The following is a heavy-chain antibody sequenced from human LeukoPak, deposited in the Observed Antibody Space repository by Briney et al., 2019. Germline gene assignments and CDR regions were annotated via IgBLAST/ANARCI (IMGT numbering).Heavy chain of an antibody. Sequence: GSLRLSCAASGFTFSSYSMNWVRQAPGKGLEWVSYISSSSSTIYYADSVKGRFTIARDNAKNSLYLQMNSLRAEDTAVYYCAREDGSGRRTYFDYWGQGTLVTVSS. V-gene: IGHV3-48*04. J-gene: IGHJ4*02. CDR2: ISSSSSTI. CDR3: AREDGSGRRTYFDY. CDR1: GFTFSSYS. D-gene: IGHD6-19*01.